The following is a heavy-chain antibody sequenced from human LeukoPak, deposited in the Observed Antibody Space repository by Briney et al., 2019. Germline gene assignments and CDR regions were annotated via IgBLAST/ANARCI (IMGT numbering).Heavy chain of an antibody. CDR1: GGSISSYY. CDR3: ARQGIHYYYGMDV. CDR2: IYYSGST. Sequence: SETLSLTCTVSGGSISSYYWSWIRQPPGKGLEWIGYIYYSGSTNYNPSLKSRVTISVDTSKNQFSLKLSSVTAADTAVYYCARQGIHYYYGMDVWGQGTTVTVSS. J-gene: IGHJ6*02. D-gene: IGHD3-10*01. V-gene: IGHV4-59*08.